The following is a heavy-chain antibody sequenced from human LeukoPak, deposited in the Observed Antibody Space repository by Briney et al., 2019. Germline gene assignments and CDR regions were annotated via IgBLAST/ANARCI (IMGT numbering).Heavy chain of an antibody. CDR3: XXXXXXSSQYNWFDP. D-gene: IGHD6-13*01. J-gene: IGHJ5*02. CDR1: GFTFSDYY. V-gene: IGHV3-11*01. CDR2: ISSSGSTI. Sequence: GGSLRLSCAASGFTFSDYYMSWIRQAPGKGLEWVSYISSSGSTIYYADSVKGRFTISRDNAKNSLYLQMNSLRAEDTAVYYCXXXXXXSSQYNWFDPWGQGTLVTVSS.